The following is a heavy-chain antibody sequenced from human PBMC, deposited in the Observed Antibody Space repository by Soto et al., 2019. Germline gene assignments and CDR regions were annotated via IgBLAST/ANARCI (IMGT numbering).Heavy chain of an antibody. CDR3: TKSDGCGGGACYTGTYYYFDV. CDR2: ISESGHHT. D-gene: IGHD3-16*02. CDR1: GFPSSTYA. J-gene: IGHJ2*01. V-gene: IGHV3-23*01. Sequence: PVGSLRLSCAASGFPSSTYALNWVRQAPGKGPEWVSTISESGHHTHYADSVKGRFTISRDKSKNTLSLQMNSLRVDDTAIYYCTKSDGCGGGACYTGTYYYFDVWGRGTLVTVSS.